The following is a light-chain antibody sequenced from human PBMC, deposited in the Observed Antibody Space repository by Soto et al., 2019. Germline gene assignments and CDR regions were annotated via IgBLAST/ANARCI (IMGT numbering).Light chain of an antibody. CDR2: EVT. CDR3: SSYAASHNFSFV. Sequence: QSALTQPPSAAGSPGHSGTISCTGTSSDVGGYNYVSWYQQYPGRAPKLMIYEVTKRPSGVPDRFSGSKSGNTASLTVSGLQAEDEADYYCSSYAASHNFSFVFGGGTKVTVL. CDR1: SSDVGGYNY. V-gene: IGLV2-8*01. J-gene: IGLJ3*02.